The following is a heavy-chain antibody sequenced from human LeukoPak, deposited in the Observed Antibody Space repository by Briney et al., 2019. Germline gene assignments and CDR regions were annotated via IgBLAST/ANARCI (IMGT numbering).Heavy chain of an antibody. D-gene: IGHD3-22*01. V-gene: IGHV4-34*01. CDR2: INHSGST. CDR3: ARYHYDSSGYYYSY. CDR1: GVSFSDYS. Sequence: PSETLSLTCAVYGVSFSDYSWIWIRQSPGKGLEWIGEINHSGSTNYNPSLKSRVTISVDTSKNQFSLKLSSVTAADTAVYYCARYHYDSSGYYYSYWGQGTLVTVSS. J-gene: IGHJ4*02.